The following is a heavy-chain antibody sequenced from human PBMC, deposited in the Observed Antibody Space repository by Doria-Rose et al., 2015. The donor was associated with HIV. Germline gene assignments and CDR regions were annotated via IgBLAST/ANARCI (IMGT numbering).Heavy chain of an antibody. CDR1: GVSLSSPGMG. V-gene: IGHV2-26*01. D-gene: IGHD6-13*01. CDR3: ARIKSSRWYHKYYFDF. CDR2: IFSDDER. J-gene: IGHJ4*02. Sequence: QVTLKESGPVLVKPTETLTLTCTVSGVSLSSPGMGASWIRQPPGKALEWLANIFSDDERSCKTSLKSRLTSSRGTSKSQVLLAMTDMDPVDTATYYCARIKSSRWYHKYYFDFWGQGTLVIVSA.